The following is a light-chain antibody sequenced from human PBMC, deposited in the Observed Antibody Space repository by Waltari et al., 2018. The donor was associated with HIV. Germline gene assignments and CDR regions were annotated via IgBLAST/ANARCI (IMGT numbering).Light chain of an antibody. CDR1: QSVRYK. J-gene: IGKJ1*01. Sequence: EIVMTQSPALLSVSPGERASLSCRASQSVRYKLAWYQKKPGQAPRLLIYGASIRATGIPARFSGSGSGTDFSLTISSLQSEESAVYYCQQYNTWWTFGQGTKVEFK. CDR2: GAS. CDR3: QQYNTWWT. V-gene: IGKV3-15*01.